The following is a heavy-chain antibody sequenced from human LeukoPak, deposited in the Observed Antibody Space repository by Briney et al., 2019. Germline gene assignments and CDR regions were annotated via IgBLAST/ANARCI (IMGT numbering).Heavy chain of an antibody. J-gene: IGHJ6*02. Sequence: GGSLRLSCAASGFTFSSYWMNWARQAPGKGLEWGASINHNGNVNYYVDSVKGRFTISRGNAKNSLYLQMSNLRAEDTAVYFCARGGGLDVWGQGATVTVSS. CDR3: ARGGGLDV. CDR2: INHNGNVN. V-gene: IGHV3-7*03. CDR1: GFTFSSYW. D-gene: IGHD3-16*01.